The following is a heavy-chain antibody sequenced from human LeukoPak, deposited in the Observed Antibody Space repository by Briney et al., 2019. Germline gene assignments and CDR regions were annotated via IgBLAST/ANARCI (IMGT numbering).Heavy chain of an antibody. Sequence: PGGSLRLSCAASGFAFSSYDMHWVRQAIGQGLEWVSAIGPAGDTYYPGSVKGRFTISRENAKNSLYLQMNSLRAGDTAVYYCATTVAGTRCALGYWGQGTLVTVSS. D-gene: IGHD6-19*01. V-gene: IGHV3-13*01. CDR3: ATTVAGTRCALGY. CDR2: IGPAGDT. CDR1: GFAFSSYD. J-gene: IGHJ4*02.